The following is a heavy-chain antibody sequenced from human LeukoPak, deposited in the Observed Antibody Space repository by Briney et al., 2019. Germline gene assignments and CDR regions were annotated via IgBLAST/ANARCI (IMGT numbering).Heavy chain of an antibody. J-gene: IGHJ3*02. Sequence: ASVKVSCKASGYTFTSYAINWVRQATGQGLEWMGWMNPSNGNTGFAQKFQGRLTMTRDTSISTAYMELSRLRSDDTAVYYCARDFVYCSSTSCYLDAFDIWGQGTMVTVSS. CDR3: ARDFVYCSSTSCYLDAFDI. V-gene: IGHV1-8*01. D-gene: IGHD2-2*01. CDR2: MNPSNGNT. CDR1: GYTFTSYA.